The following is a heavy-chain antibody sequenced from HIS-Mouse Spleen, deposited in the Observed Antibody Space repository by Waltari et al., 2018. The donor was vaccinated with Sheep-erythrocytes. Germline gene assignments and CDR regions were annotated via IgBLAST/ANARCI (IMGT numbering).Heavy chain of an antibody. CDR1: GGSISSSSYY. CDR3: ARVSVAARFDY. J-gene: IGHJ4*02. V-gene: IGHV4-39*07. Sequence: QLQLQESGPGLVKPSETLSLTCTVSGGSISSSSYYWGWIRQPPGKGLEWIGSIYYSGTTYYNPSLKSRVTISVDTSKNQFSLKLSSVTAADTAVYYCARVSVAARFDYLGQGTLVTVSS. CDR2: IYYSGTT. D-gene: IGHD6-6*01.